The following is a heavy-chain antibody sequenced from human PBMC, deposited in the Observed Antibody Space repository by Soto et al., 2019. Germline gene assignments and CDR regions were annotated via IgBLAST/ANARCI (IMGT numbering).Heavy chain of an antibody. CDR2: TYYRSKWYN. CDR1: GGSVSSNSAA. D-gene: IGHD6-13*01. Sequence: SQTLSLTCAISGGSVSSNSAAWNWIRQSPSRGLEWLGRTYYRSKWYNDFALSVKSRIAINADTSKNQFSLQLNSVTPEDTAVYYCARGIPAADYAEDVRSPGTTVTVSS. J-gene: IGHJ6*02. CDR3: ARGIPAADYAEDV. V-gene: IGHV6-1*01.